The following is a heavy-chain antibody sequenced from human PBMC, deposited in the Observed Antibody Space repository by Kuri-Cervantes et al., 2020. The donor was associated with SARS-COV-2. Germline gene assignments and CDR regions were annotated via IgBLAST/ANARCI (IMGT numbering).Heavy chain of an antibody. J-gene: IGHJ6*02. CDR1: GFQFDHYV. Sequence: GASLKISCAASGFQFDHYVMTWVRLAAGKGLEWVSSINGGGGTTFYAESVKGRFTVSRDNFQNTVYLQMNSLRAEDTAVYFCARGPYFWTGYNDLYHGMDVWGQGTTVNGYS. D-gene: IGHD3/OR15-3a*01. V-gene: IGHV3-23*01. CDR2: INGGGGTT. CDR3: ARGPYFWTGYNDLYHGMDV.